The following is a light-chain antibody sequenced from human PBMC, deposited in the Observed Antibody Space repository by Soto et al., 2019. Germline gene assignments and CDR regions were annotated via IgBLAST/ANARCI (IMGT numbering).Light chain of an antibody. V-gene: IGKV3-15*01. Sequence: EIVMTQSPATLSVSPGERATLSCRASQSVSSKLAWYQKKPGQAPRLLIYGASTRATGIPARFSGSESGTEFTLTISSLQSGDFAVYYCQQYNNGLTFGGGTKVEIK. CDR2: GAS. CDR3: QQYNNGLT. CDR1: QSVSSK. J-gene: IGKJ4*01.